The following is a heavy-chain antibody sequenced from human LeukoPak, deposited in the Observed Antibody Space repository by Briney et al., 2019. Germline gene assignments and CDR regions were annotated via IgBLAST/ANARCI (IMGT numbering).Heavy chain of an antibody. CDR2: IKSKTDGGTT. J-gene: IGHJ6*02. CDR1: GFTFSNAW. V-gene: IGHV3-15*01. D-gene: IGHD3-10*01. CDR3: TTASGSYRDYYYGMDV. Sequence: GGSLRLSCAASGFTFSNAWMSWVRQAPGRGLEWVGRIKSKTDGGTTDYAAPVKGGFTISRDDSKNTLYLQTNSLKTEDTAVYYCTTASGSYRDYYYGMDVWGQGTTVTVSS.